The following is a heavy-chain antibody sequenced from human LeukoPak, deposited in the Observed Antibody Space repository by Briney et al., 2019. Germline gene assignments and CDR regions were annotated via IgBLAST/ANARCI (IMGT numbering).Heavy chain of an antibody. CDR2: IIPIFGTA. Sequence: SVKVSCKASGYTLTPYYMHWVRQAPGQGLEWMGGIIPIFGTANYAQKFQGRVTITADESTSTAYMELSSLRSEDTAVYYCARDRGSGSYYYYYMDVWGKGTTVTISS. D-gene: IGHD3-10*01. J-gene: IGHJ6*03. V-gene: IGHV1-69*13. CDR3: ARDRGSGSYYYYYMDV. CDR1: GYTLTPYY.